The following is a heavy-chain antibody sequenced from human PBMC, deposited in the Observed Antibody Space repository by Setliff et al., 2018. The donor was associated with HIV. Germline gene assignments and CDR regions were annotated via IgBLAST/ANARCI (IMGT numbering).Heavy chain of an antibody. J-gene: IGHJ4*02. Sequence: SETLSLTCTVSGGSMSSYFWSWIRQSPGKGLEWIGYIYNSGGTNYNPSLKSRVTISLDTSKNQFSLTLTSVTAADTAVYYCARDSRYYYDSSGYRRPPQTFDYWGQGTLVTVSS. CDR3: ARDSRYYYDSSGYRRPPQTFDY. D-gene: IGHD3-22*01. CDR2: IYNSGGT. CDR1: GGSMSSYF. V-gene: IGHV4-59*01.